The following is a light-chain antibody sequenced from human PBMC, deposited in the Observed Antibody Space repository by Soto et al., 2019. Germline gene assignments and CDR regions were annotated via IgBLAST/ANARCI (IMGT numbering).Light chain of an antibody. V-gene: IGLV2-8*01. CDR2: EVN. CDR3: SSYAGSNIWV. J-gene: IGLJ3*02. Sequence: QSVLTQPPSASGSPGRSVTISCSGTRSDVGDYNSVSWYQQHPGKAPKLMIYEVNKRPPGVPDRFSGSKSGNAASLTVSGLQAEDEADYYCSSYAGSNIWVFGGGTKLTVL. CDR1: RSDVGDYNS.